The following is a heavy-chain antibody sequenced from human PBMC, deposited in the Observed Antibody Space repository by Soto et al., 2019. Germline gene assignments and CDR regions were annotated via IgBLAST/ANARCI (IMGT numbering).Heavy chain of an antibody. CDR1: GGTFSSYA. CDR2: IIPMYGPA. Sequence: QVPLVQSGAEVKKPGSSVTVSCKASGGTFSSYAIHWVRQAPGQGPEWMGGIIPMYGPAKYAQRFQGRVTITADEYTTTVYMELTSLTPQDTAVYSCARVTPMVRGVIDNWFDPWGHGTLVTVSS. CDR3: ARVTPMVRGVIDNWFDP. J-gene: IGHJ5*02. V-gene: IGHV1-69*01. D-gene: IGHD3-10*01.